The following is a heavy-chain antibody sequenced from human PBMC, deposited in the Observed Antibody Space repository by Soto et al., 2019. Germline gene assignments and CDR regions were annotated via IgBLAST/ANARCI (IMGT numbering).Heavy chain of an antibody. J-gene: IGHJ6*02. D-gene: IGHD6-25*01. CDR2: IYHSGST. Sequence: SETLSLTCAVSGGSISSGGYSWSWIRQPPGKGLEWIGYIYHSGSTYYNPSLKSRVTISVDRSKNQFSLKLSSVTAADTAVYYCARAGTAGDYYYGMDVWGQGTTVT. CDR1: GGSISSGGYS. V-gene: IGHV4-30-2*01. CDR3: ARAGTAGDYYYGMDV.